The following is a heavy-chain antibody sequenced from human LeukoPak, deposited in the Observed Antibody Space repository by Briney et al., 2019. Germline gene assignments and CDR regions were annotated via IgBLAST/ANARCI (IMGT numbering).Heavy chain of an antibody. J-gene: IGHJ4*02. CDR1: GFTFDDYD. V-gene: IGHV3-43D*03. D-gene: IGHD1-1*01. Sequence: QPGGSLRLSCAASGFTFDDYDMSWVRHAPGKGLEWVSLINWDGSGSYYADSVKGRFTISRDNSKNSLYLQMNSLRGEDTALYYCTKTSAYTWRIDYWGQGTLVTVSS. CDR2: INWDGSGS. CDR3: TKTSAYTWRIDY.